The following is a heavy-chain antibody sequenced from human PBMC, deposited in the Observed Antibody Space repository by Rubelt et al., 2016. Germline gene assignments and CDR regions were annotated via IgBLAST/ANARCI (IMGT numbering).Heavy chain of an antibody. J-gene: IGHJ4*02. CDR3: ARELRSFGEFFSDY. Sequence: QLQLQESGPGLVKPSETLSLTCTVSGGSISSSSYYWAWIRQPPGKGLEWIGSIYYSGSTNYNPSLKSRVTISVDTSKNQFSLKLSSVTAADTAIYYCARELRSFGEFFSDYWGQGTLVTVSS. V-gene: IGHV4-39*07. D-gene: IGHD3-10*01. CDR2: IYYSGST. CDR1: GGSISSSSYY.